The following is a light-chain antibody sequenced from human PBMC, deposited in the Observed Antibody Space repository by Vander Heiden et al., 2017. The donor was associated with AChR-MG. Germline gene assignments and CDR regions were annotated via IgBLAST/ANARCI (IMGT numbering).Light chain of an antibody. Sequence: EIVLTQSPGTLSLSPGERATLSCRASQSVSSSYLAWYQQKPGQAPRILIYGASSRATGIPDRFSGSGSGTDFTLTISRLEPEDFAVYYGQQYGTFGQGTKLEIK. CDR1: QSVSSSY. V-gene: IGKV3-20*01. CDR3: QQYGT. CDR2: GAS. J-gene: IGKJ2*01.